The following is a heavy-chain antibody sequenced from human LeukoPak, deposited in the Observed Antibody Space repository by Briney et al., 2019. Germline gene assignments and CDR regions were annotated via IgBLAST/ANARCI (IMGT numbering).Heavy chain of an antibody. CDR3: ARRGFSSGWPLGYFEH. CDR2: INHSGST. CDR1: GGSFSGYY. Sequence: SETLSLTCAVYGGSFSGYYWTWIRQPPGKGLEWIGEINHSGSTNYNPSLKSRVTISVDTSKNQFSLKLSSVTAADTAVYYCARRGFSSGWPLGYFEHWGQGTLVTVSS. J-gene: IGHJ1*01. V-gene: IGHV4-34*01. D-gene: IGHD6-19*01.